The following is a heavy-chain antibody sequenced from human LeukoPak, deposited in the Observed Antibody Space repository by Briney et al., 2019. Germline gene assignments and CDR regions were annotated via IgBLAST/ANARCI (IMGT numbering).Heavy chain of an antibody. J-gene: IGHJ4*02. Sequence: GASVKVSCKASGYTFTSYGISWVRQAPGQGLEWMGWISAYNGNTNYAQKLQGRVTMTTDTSTSTAYMELRSLRSDDTAVYYCAREVRDSSSWYEDYWGQGTLVTVSS. V-gene: IGHV1-18*01. CDR3: AREVRDSSSWYEDY. CDR1: GYTFTSYG. CDR2: ISAYNGNT. D-gene: IGHD6-13*01.